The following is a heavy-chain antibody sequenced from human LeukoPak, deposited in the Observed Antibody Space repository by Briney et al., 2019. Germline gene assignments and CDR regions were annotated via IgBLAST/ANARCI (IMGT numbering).Heavy chain of an antibody. Sequence: SETLSLTCTVSGGSISSYYWSWIRQPPGKGLEWIGYIYYSGSTNYNPSLKSRVTISVDTSKNQFSLKLSSVTAADTAVYYCARGEVEQQLAFDYWGQGTLVTVSS. J-gene: IGHJ4*02. CDR1: GGSISSYY. V-gene: IGHV4-59*01. D-gene: IGHD6-13*01. CDR3: ARGEVEQQLAFDY. CDR2: IYYSGST.